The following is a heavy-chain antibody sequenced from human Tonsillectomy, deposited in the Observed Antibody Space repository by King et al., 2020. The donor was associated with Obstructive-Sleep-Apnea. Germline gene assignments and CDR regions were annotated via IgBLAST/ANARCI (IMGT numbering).Heavy chain of an antibody. CDR2: IYYSVST. V-gene: IGHV4-31*03. CDR1: GGSISSGGYY. D-gene: IGHD7-27*01. Sequence: QLQESGPGLVKPSQTLALTCTVSGGSISSGGYYWSWIRQHPGKGLEWIGYIYYSVSTHYNPSLKSRVTISVDTAKNQFSLKLRSVTAADTAVYYCARDRLGIFDYWGQGTPVTVSS. CDR3: ARDRLGIFDY. J-gene: IGHJ4*02.